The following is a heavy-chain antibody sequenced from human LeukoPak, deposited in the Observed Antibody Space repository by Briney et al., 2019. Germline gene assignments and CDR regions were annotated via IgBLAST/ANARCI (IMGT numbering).Heavy chain of an antibody. Sequence: SGGSLRLSCAASGFTSSGSAVDWVRQASGKGLEWVGRIRGKTDNYATVYAASVTGRFTISRDDSKNTAYLQMNSLRAEDTAVYYCARQADYWGQGTLVTVSS. CDR3: ARQADY. V-gene: IGHV3-73*01. J-gene: IGHJ4*02. CDR2: IRGKTDNYAT. CDR1: GFTSSGSA.